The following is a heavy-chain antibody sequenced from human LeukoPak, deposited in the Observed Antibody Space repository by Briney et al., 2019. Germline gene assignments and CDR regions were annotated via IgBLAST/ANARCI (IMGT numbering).Heavy chain of an antibody. CDR1: GDSISSSSYY. Sequence: SETLSLTCTVSGDSISSSSYYWGWIRQPPGKGLEWIGSIYYSGSTYYNPSLLSRVTISVDTSKNQFSLKLSSVTAADTAVYYCARDYGISMNYFDYWGQGTLDTVSS. CDR3: ARDYGISMNYFDY. D-gene: IGHD3-9*01. J-gene: IGHJ4*02. V-gene: IGHV4-39*07. CDR2: IYYSGST.